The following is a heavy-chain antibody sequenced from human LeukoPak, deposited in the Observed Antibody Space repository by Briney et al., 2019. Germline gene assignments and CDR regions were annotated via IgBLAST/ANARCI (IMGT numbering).Heavy chain of an antibody. V-gene: IGHV4-59*01. CDR2: VSDGGST. Sequence: SETLSLTYSVSGGSITSYYWSWIRQPPGKGLEWIGHVSDGGSTNYSPSLKSRVSISVDTSKNQFSLKLNSVTAADTAVYFCARASTTFDDWGQGTLVTVSS. D-gene: IGHD1-14*01. CDR1: GGSITSYY. CDR3: ARASTTFDD. J-gene: IGHJ4*02.